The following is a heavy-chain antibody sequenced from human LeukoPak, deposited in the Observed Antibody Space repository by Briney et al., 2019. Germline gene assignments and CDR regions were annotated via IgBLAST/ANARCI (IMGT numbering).Heavy chain of an antibody. CDR2: IIPILGIA. Sequence: SVKVSCKASGGTFSSYAISWVRQAPGRGLEWMGRIIPILGIANYAQKFQGRVTITADKSTSTAYMELSSLRSEDTAVYYCARNDDSSGYAQLDYWGQGTLVTVSS. J-gene: IGHJ4*02. V-gene: IGHV1-69*04. CDR1: GGTFSSYA. CDR3: ARNDDSSGYAQLDY. D-gene: IGHD3-22*01.